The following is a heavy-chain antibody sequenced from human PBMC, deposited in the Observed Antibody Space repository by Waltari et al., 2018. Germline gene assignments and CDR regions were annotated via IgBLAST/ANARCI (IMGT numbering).Heavy chain of an antibody. CDR3: SRAGSRQLWRLPDY. D-gene: IGHD5-18*01. CDR1: GFAFGVCR. CDR2: IRTKASGETT. V-gene: IGHV3-49*03. Sequence: EVQLVESGGGLVQPGRSLRLACTASGFAFGVCRVSGFRQAPGKGLEWVGFIRTKASGETTEYAASVKGRFTVSRDDSKNIAYLQMNSLKTEDTAVYYCSRAGSRQLWRLPDYWGQGALVTVSS. J-gene: IGHJ4*02.